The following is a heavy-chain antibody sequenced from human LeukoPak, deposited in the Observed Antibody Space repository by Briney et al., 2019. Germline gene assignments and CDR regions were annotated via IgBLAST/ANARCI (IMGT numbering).Heavy chain of an antibody. CDR1: GYTFTSYG. V-gene: IGHV1-18*01. D-gene: IGHD6-19*01. J-gene: IGHJ5*02. CDR3: ARTYSSGWDPNWFDP. CDR2: ISAYNGNT. Sequence: SVKVSWKASGYTFTSYGISWVRQAPGQGLEWMGWISAYNGNTNYAQKLQGRVTMTTDTSTSTAYMELRSLRSDDTAVYYCARTYSSGWDPNWFDPWGQGTLVTVSS.